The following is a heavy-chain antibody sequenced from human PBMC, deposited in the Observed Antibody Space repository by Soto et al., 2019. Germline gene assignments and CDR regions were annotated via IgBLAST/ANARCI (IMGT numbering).Heavy chain of an antibody. Sequence: EVQLLESGGGLVQPGGSLRLSCAASGFTFSSYAMSWVRQAPGKGLEWVSAISGSGGSTYYADSVKGRFTISRDNSKNARYLQMNSLRAEDTAVYYCAKTLPWLFGELLWALDHWGQGTLVTVSS. D-gene: IGHD3-10*02. V-gene: IGHV3-23*01. CDR2: ISGSGGST. CDR1: GFTFSSYA. J-gene: IGHJ4*02. CDR3: AKTLPWLFGELLWALDH.